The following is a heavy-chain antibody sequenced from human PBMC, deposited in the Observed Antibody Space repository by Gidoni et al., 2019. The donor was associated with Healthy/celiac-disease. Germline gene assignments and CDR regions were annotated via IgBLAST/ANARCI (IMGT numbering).Heavy chain of an antibody. Sequence: QVQLVQSGAEVKKPGASVKVSCKASGYTFTSYDINWGRQATGQGLEWMGWMNPNSGNTGYAQKFQGRVTMTRNTSISTAYMELSSLRSEDTAVYYCARYYYDSSGYYGYYYYYYMDVWGKGTTVTVSS. CDR3: ARYYYDSSGYYGYYYYYYMDV. J-gene: IGHJ6*03. CDR2: MNPNSGNT. V-gene: IGHV1-8*01. CDR1: GYTFTSYD. D-gene: IGHD3-22*01.